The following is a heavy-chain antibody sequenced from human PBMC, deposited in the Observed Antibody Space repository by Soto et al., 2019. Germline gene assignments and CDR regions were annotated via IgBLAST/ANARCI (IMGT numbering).Heavy chain of an antibody. Sequence: QVQLQQWGAGLLKPSETLSLTCAVNGGSFTGYYGAWIRQSPGKGLEWIGEISHSGSTNYNPSLKSRVTISVDTSKNQFSLKLRSVTAADTGMYYCARNGGSTWYYFDSWGQGTVVTVSS. D-gene: IGHD6-13*01. CDR1: GGSFTGYY. CDR2: ISHSGST. J-gene: IGHJ4*02. CDR3: ARNGGSTWYYFDS. V-gene: IGHV4-34*01.